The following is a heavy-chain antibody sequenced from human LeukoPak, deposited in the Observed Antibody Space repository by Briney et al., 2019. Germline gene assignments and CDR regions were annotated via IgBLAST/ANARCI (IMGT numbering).Heavy chain of an antibody. CDR3: AKPAEPNDFWSPDAFDI. Sequence: GGSLRLSCAASGFTFSSYWMSWVRQAPGKGLEWVSAISGSGGSTYYADSVKGRFTISRDNSKNTLYLQMNSLRAEDTAVYYCAKPAEPNDFWSPDAFDIWGQGTMVTVSS. CDR2: ISGSGGST. V-gene: IGHV3-23*01. CDR1: GFTFSSYW. J-gene: IGHJ3*02. D-gene: IGHD3-3*01.